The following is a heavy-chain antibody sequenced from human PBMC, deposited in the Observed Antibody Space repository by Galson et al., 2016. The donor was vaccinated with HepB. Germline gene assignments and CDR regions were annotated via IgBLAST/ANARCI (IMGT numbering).Heavy chain of an antibody. D-gene: IGHD3-3*01. CDR2: IGDSGGDV. V-gene: IGHV3-23*01. J-gene: IGHJ4*02. CDR1: GFTFSSYA. CDR3: AKVLGMAIFGVTVYTFDH. Sequence: SLRLSCAASGFTFSSYAMSWVRQAPGKGLQWVSSIGDSGGDVYYADSVKGRFTISRDSSKSTLSLQMDSLRAEDTAVYYCAKVLGMAIFGVTVYTFDHWGQGTLVTVSS.